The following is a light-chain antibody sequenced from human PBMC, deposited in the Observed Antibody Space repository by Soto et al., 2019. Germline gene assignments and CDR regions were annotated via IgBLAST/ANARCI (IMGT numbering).Light chain of an antibody. CDR2: DDN. J-gene: IGLJ3*02. CDR3: CSYAGSSTWV. V-gene: IGLV2-23*01. Sequence: QSALTQPASVSGSPGQSITISCTGTSSDVGSYNLVSWYQQHPGKAPKLIIYDDNKRPSGVSNRFSGSKSGNTASLTISGLQAEDEADYYCCSYAGSSTWVFGGGTQLTVL. CDR1: SSDVGSYNL.